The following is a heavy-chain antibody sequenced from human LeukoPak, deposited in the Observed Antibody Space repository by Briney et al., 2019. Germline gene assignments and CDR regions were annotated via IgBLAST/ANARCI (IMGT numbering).Heavy chain of an antibody. J-gene: IGHJ1*01. CDR3: AKVRGGGTHIWLLPWDL. CDR1: GLTFLTYA. D-gene: IGHD2-21*02. V-gene: IGHV3-23*01. Sequence: PGGSLRLSCAASGLTFLTYAMAWVRQTPGKGLEWVSSISGGGGGTYYAPSVKGRFTVSRDNANNTLYLQMNGLTAADTAFYYCAKVRGGGTHIWLLPWDLWGQGTLVSVSS. CDR2: ISGGGGGT.